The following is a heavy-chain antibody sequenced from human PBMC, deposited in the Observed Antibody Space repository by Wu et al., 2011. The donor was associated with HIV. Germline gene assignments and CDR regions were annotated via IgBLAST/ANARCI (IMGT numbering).Heavy chain of an antibody. D-gene: IGHD1-26*01. CDR2: MVPKSGET. Sequence: EVKKPGASVKVSCKASGYTFTSYDINWVRQATGQGLEWMAWMVPKSGETGYAQKFQGRVTVTRDTSINTAYMELRSLRSADTAVYYCARDRGGSYPGYYYYMDVWGKGTTVTVSS. J-gene: IGHJ6*03. CDR3: ARDRGGSYPGYYYYMDV. CDR1: GYTFTSYD. V-gene: IGHV1-8*01.